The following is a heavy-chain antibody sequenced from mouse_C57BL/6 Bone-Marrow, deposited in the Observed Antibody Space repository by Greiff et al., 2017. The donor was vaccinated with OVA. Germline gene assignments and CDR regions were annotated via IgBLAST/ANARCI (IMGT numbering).Heavy chain of an antibody. CDR2: INYDGSST. V-gene: IGHV5-16*01. Sequence: EVQLMESEGGLVQPGSSMKLSCTASGFTFSDYYMAWVRQVPEKGLEWVANINYDGSSTYYLESLKSRFIISRDHAKNILYLQMSSLKSEDTATYYCARENDVRLGYWYFDVWGTGTTVTVSS. CDR1: GFTFSDYY. CDR3: ARENDVRLGYWYFDV. J-gene: IGHJ1*03. D-gene: IGHD2-14*01.